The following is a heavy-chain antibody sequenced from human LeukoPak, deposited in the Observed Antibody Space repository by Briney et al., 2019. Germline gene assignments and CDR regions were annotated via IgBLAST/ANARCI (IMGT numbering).Heavy chain of an antibody. CDR1: GGSISSSNW. D-gene: IGHD3-3*01. CDR3: ARDSPNHYDFWSRIGAFDI. J-gene: IGHJ3*02. V-gene: IGHV4-4*02. Sequence: PSETLSLTCAVSGGSISSSNWWSWVRQPPGKGLEWIGEIYHSGSTNYNPSLKSRVTISVDKSKNQFSLKLSSVTAADTAVYYCARDSPNHYDFWSRIGAFDIWGQGTMVTVSS. CDR2: IYHSGST.